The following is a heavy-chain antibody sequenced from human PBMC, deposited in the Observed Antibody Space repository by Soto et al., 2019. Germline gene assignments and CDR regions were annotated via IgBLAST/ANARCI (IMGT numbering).Heavy chain of an antibody. CDR1: GFSFDTYA. D-gene: IGHD2-21*01. CDR2: ISASGTNT. Sequence: HPGGSLRLSCAASGFSFDTYAMSWVRQAPGKGLEWVSAISASGTNTYYADPVKGRFAISRDNSKNTLFLQMNGLRAEDTAIYYCTKEPKKSISHDYWGLGTLVTVSS. CDR3: TKEPKKSISHDY. J-gene: IGHJ4*02. V-gene: IGHV3-23*01.